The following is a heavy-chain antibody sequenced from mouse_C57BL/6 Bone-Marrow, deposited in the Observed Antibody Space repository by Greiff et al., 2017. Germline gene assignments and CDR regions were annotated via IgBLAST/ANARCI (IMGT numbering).Heavy chain of an antibody. Sequence: QVHVKQSGAELARPGASVKLSCKASGYTFTSYGISWVKQRTGQGLEWIGEIYPRSGNTYYNEKFKGKATLTADKSSSTAYMELRSLTSEDSAVYFCARRPITTVGLDGWGTGTTVTVSS. D-gene: IGHD1-1*01. CDR1: GYTFTSYG. CDR3: ARRPITTVGLDG. V-gene: IGHV1-81*01. CDR2: IYPRSGNT. J-gene: IGHJ1*03.